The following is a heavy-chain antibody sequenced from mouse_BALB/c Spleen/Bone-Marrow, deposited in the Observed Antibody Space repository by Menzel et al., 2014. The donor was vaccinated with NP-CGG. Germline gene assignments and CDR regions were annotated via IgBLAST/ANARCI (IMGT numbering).Heavy chain of an antibody. CDR1: GYSFTGYF. J-gene: IGHJ3*01. D-gene: IGHD2-1*01. CDR2: INPYNGDT. V-gene: IGHV1-20*02. CDR3: ARGGNYQAWFAY. Sequence: VQLQQSGPELVEPGASVKISCKASGYSFTGYFMNWVMQSHGKSLEWIGRINPYNGDTFYNQKFKGKATLTVDKSSSTAHMELRSLASEDSAVYYCARGGNYQAWFAYWGQGTLVTVSA.